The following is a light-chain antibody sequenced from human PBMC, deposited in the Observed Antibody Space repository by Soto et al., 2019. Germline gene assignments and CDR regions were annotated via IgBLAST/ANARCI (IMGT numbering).Light chain of an antibody. CDR2: EVT. J-gene: IGLJ1*01. CDR1: DSDVGSHNL. V-gene: IGLV2-23*02. CDR3: CSYEVSNTYL. Sequence: QSVLTQPASVSASPGQSITISCTGTDSDVGSHNLVSWYQLHPGKAPKLMIYEVTKRPSGVTNRFSGSKSGNTASLTIAGLQAEDEDDYYCCSYEVSNTYLFGNGTKVTVL.